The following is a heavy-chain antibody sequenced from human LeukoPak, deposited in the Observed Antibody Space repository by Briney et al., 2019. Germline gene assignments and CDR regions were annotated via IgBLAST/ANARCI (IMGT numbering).Heavy chain of an antibody. D-gene: IGHD1-1*01. CDR1: GFTFSSYG. CDR2: IFYSGDT. J-gene: IGHJ4*02. Sequence: GSLRLSCAASGFTFSSYGMPWVRQSPGKGLEWIGSIFYSGDTYYNPSLKSRVTISVDTSKNQFSLKVTSVTAADTAVYYCEGADREEAYNHRIDYWGQGTLVTVSS. CDR3: EGADREEAYNHRIDY. V-gene: IGHV4-39*01.